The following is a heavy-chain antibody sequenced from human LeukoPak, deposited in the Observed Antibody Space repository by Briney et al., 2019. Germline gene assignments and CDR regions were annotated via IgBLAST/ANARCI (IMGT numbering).Heavy chain of an antibody. CDR2: IYYSGST. CDR1: GVSISSSSYY. J-gene: IGHJ4*02. D-gene: IGHD3-16*01. V-gene: IGHV4-39*01. CDR3: ARLPGTNWMGEYYFDY. Sequence: NPSETLSLTCTVSGVSISSSSYYWGWVRQPPGKGLEWIVSIYYSGSTYYNPSLKSRVTISVDTSKNQFSLELSSVTAADTAVYYCARLPGTNWMGEYYFDYWGQGTLVTVSS.